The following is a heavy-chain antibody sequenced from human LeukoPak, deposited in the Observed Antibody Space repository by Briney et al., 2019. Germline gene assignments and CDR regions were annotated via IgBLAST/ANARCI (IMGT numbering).Heavy chain of an antibody. D-gene: IGHD2-15*01. Sequence: ASVKVSCKASGYIFTDYYIQWVRQAPGQGLEWMGWLNANSGGTNYAQKFQGRVTMTRDTSISTAYMELSRLTSDDTAVFYCGRRYCTGGSCYPDYWGQGTLVTVPS. CDR1: GYIFTDYY. CDR3: GRRYCTGGSCYPDY. J-gene: IGHJ4*02. V-gene: IGHV1-2*02. CDR2: LNANSGGT.